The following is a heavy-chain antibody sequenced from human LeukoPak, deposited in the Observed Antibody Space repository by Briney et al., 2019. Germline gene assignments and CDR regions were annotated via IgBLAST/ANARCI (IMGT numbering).Heavy chain of an antibody. CDR1: GGSISSGSYY. Sequence: SQTLSLTCTVSGGSISSGSYYWSWIRQPAGKGLEWIGRIYTSGSTNYNPSLKSRVTISVDTSKNQFSLKLSSVTAADTAVYYXXRGITMVRMDAFDIWGQGTMVTVSS. D-gene: IGHD3-10*01. CDR2: IYTSGST. J-gene: IGHJ3*02. CDR3: XRGITMVRMDAFDI. V-gene: IGHV4-61*02.